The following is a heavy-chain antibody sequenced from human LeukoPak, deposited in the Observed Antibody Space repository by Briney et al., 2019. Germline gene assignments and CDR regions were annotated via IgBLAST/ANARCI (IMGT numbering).Heavy chain of an antibody. J-gene: IGHJ3*02. V-gene: IGHV4-59*01. CDR1: GDSIRTSF. D-gene: IGHD2-21*01. CDR2: VHYSESA. CDR3: ARDRIRDLFHAFDI. Sequence: SETLSLTCTVSGDSIRTSFWSWIRQPPGKGLEWIAYVHYSESANYNPSLKSRVTISLDTPKNQFSLKLSSVTAADTPIYFCARDRIRDLFHAFDIWGRGTTVTVSP.